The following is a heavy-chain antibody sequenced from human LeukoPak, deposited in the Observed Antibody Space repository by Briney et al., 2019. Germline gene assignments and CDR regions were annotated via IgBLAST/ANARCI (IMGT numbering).Heavy chain of an antibody. CDR2: IIPIFGTA. J-gene: IGHJ4*02. CDR1: GGTFSSYA. Sequence: GASVKVSCKASGGTFSSYAISWVRQAPGQGLEWMGGIIPIFGTANYAQKLQGRVTITMDESTSTAYMELSSLRSEDTAVYYCARDGYDTIFGVVMPFDYWGQGTLVTVSS. CDR3: ARDGYDTIFGVVMPFDY. V-gene: IGHV1-69*05. D-gene: IGHD3-3*01.